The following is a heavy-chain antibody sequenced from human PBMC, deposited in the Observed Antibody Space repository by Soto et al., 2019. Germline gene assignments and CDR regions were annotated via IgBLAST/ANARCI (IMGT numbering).Heavy chain of an antibody. D-gene: IGHD2-15*01. CDR3: AISTVVNPINFDY. Sequence: QVQLQESGPGLVKPSETLSLTCTVSGGSISSYYWSWIRQPPGKGLEWIGYIYNSGSTNYNPSLKSRVTISVDTSKNQSSLKLGSVTAADTAVDYCAISTVVNPINFDYWGQGTLVTVSS. V-gene: IGHV4-59*01. CDR1: GGSISSYY. J-gene: IGHJ4*02. CDR2: IYNSGST.